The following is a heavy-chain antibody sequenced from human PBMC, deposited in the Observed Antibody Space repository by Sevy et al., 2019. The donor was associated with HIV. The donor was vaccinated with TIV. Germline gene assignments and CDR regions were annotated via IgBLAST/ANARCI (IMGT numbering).Heavy chain of an antibody. D-gene: IGHD3-10*01. Sequence: GESRKISCAAPGFTFSNFWMSWVRQAPGKGLEWVANIKQDGSEKYYVDSVKGRFTISRDNAKNSLYLQMNSLRAEDTAVYYCARVYRGDAEYFQHWGQGTLVTVSS. CDR3: ARVYRGDAEYFQH. CDR1: GFTFSNFW. V-gene: IGHV3-7*01. J-gene: IGHJ1*01. CDR2: IKQDGSEK.